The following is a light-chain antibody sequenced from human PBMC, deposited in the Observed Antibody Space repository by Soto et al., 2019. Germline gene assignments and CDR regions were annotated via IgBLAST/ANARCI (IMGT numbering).Light chain of an antibody. Sequence: QSALTQPASVSGSPGQSIAISCTGTRSDVGAYNYVSWYQQHPGKAPKLMISEVTNRPSGVSDRFSGSKSGNTASLTISGLQAEDEADYYCQSYDRSLSGSFFGTGTKLTVL. CDR1: RSDVGAYNY. CDR3: QSYDRSLSGSF. J-gene: IGLJ1*01. V-gene: IGLV2-14*01. CDR2: EVT.